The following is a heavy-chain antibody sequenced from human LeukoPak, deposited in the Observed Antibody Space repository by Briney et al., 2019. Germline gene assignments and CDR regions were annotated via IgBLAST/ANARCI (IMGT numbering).Heavy chain of an antibody. V-gene: IGHV4-59*01. CDR1: GGSISGNY. D-gene: IGHD3-3*01. J-gene: IGHJ6*02. CDR2: VFKSGRT. Sequence: SETLSLTCTVSGGSISGNYWSWIRQHPGKGLEWIGYVFKSGRTNYNPSLKSRATVSGAASKNLFSLNLSSVTAANTAVYYCGSASYDDFARYAMAVWGQGTSVTVSS. CDR3: GSASYDDFARYAMAV.